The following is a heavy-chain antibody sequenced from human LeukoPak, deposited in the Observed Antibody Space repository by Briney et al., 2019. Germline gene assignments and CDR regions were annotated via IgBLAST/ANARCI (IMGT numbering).Heavy chain of an antibody. D-gene: IGHD2-2*01. CDR1: GGSFSGYY. CDR2: INHSGST. CDR3: ARDQIPLDAFDI. Sequence: SETLSLTCAVYGGSFSGYYWSWIRQPPGKGLEWIGEINHSGSTNYNPSLKSRVTISVDTPKNQFSLKLSSVTAADTAVYYCARDQIPLDAFDIWGQGTMVTVSS. V-gene: IGHV4-34*01. J-gene: IGHJ3*02.